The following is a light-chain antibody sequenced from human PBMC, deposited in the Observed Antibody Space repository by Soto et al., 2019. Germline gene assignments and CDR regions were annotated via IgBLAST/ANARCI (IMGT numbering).Light chain of an antibody. CDR2: DAS. Sequence: EIVMTQSPATLSVSPCASAALACRASQSVTSNLAWYQQKPGQVPRVLIYDASKRATGIPARFSGSGSGTDFTLTISSLEPEDFAVYNCQQRSNWPLTFGGGTKVDIK. CDR3: QQRSNWPLT. CDR1: QSVTSN. V-gene: IGKV3-11*01. J-gene: IGKJ4*01.